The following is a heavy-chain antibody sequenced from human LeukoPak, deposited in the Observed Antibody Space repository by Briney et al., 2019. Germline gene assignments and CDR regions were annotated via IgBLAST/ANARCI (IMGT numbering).Heavy chain of an antibody. CDR2: ISGSGGST. CDR1: GFTLSSYA. D-gene: IGHD6-19*01. Sequence: GGSLRLSCAASGFTLSSYAMSWVRQAPGKGLEWVSAISGSGGSTYYADSVKGRFTISRDNSEDTLYLQMNSLRAEDTAVYYCTKDYSSGWPDAFDIWGQGTMVTVSS. V-gene: IGHV3-23*01. J-gene: IGHJ3*02. CDR3: TKDYSSGWPDAFDI.